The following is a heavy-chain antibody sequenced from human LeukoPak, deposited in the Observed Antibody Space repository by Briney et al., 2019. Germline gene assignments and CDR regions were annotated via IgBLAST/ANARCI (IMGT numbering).Heavy chain of an antibody. Sequence: SETLSLNCAVSGYSISSVYYWGWIRQPPGKGLEWIGSIYHSGSTYYNPSLKSRITISADTSKNQFSLRLSSVAAAAAALYYSARTSSGWPNLDYWGQGTLVTVSS. J-gene: IGHJ4*02. CDR1: GYSISSVYY. D-gene: IGHD6-19*01. CDR3: ARTSSGWPNLDY. CDR2: IYHSGST. V-gene: IGHV4-38-2*01.